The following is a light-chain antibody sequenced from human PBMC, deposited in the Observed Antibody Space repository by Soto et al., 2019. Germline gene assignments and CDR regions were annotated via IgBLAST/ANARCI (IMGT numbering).Light chain of an antibody. CDR2: DVS. V-gene: IGLV2-11*01. CDR3: CSYAGSYTLYV. Sequence: QSALTQPRSVSGSPGQSVTISCTGTSSDVGGYNYVSWYQQHPGIAPKLMIYDVSKRPSGVPDRFSGSKSGNTASLTISGLQAEDEADYYCCSYAGSYTLYVFGTGTKVTAL. J-gene: IGLJ1*01. CDR1: SSDVGGYNY.